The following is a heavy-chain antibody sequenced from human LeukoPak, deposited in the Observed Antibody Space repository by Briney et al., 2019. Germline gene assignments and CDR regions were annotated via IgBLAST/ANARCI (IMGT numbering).Heavy chain of an antibody. D-gene: IGHD2-15*01. Sequence: SETLSLTCTVSGGSISSSSYYWGWIRQPPGKGLEWIGSIYYSGSTNYNPSLKSRVTISVDTSKNQFSLKLSSVTAADTAVYYCLTEGSYCSGGSCFKKIDYWGQGTLVTVSS. CDR1: GGSISSSSYY. V-gene: IGHV4-39*07. CDR3: LTEGSYCSGGSCFKKIDY. J-gene: IGHJ4*02. CDR2: IYYSGST.